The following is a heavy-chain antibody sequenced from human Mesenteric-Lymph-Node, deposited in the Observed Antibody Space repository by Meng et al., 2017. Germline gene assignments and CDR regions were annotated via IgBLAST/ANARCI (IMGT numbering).Heavy chain of an antibody. Sequence: QPPGSGPGLVKPSQTLSLTCTVSGGSISSGGYYWSWIRQHPGKGLEWIGYIYHGVNIYYTPSLRSRVTISVDKSRNQFSLKLTSVSAADTAVYYCVRDTRRGGGWFDPWGQGTLVTVSS. CDR1: GGSISSGGYY. V-gene: IGHV4-31*03. J-gene: IGHJ5*02. D-gene: IGHD3-10*01. CDR2: IYHGVNI. CDR3: VRDTRRGGGWFDP.